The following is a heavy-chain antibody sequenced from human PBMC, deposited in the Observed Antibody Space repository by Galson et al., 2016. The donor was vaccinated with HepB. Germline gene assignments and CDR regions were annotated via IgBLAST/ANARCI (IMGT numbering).Heavy chain of an antibody. CDR3: ARDNFYGSGTYPPYYYYMDV. D-gene: IGHD3-10*01. CDR2: ISFDGNNK. CDR1: GFTFNSYG. V-gene: IGHV3-30*03. J-gene: IGHJ6*03. Sequence: SLRLSCAASGFTFNSYGMHWVRQAPGKGLEWLAFISFDGNNKDYADSVKGRFTISRDKSKNTLYLQMNSLRAEDTAVYYCARDNFYGSGTYPPYYYYMDVWGKGTTVTVSS.